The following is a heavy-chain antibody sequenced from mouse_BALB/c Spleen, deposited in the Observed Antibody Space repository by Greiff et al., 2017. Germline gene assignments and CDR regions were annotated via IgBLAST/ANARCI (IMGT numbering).Heavy chain of an antibody. V-gene: IGHV1-9*01. Sequence: VQLQQSGAELMKPGASVKISCKATGYTFSSYWIEWVKQRPGHGLEWIGEILPGSGSTNYNEKFKGKATFTADTSSNTAYMQLSSLTSEDSAVYYCARGYYRYDGWFAYWGQGTLVTVSA. CDR1: GYTFSSYW. D-gene: IGHD2-14*01. J-gene: IGHJ3*01. CDR2: ILPGSGST. CDR3: ARGYYRYDGWFAY.